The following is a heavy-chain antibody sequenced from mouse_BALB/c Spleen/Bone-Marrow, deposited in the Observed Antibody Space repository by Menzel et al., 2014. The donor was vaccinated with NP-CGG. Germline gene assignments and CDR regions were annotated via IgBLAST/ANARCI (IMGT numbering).Heavy chain of an antibody. CDR1: GFSIKDTY. CDR3: ARIYYYGRGYFDY. Sequence: DVHLVESGAELVRPGASVKLSCTASGFSIKDTYMHWVKQRPEQGLEWIGRIDPANGNTKYDPKFQGKATITADTSSNTAYLQLSSLTSEDTAVYYCARIYYYGRGYFDYWGQGTTLTVSS. D-gene: IGHD1-1*01. J-gene: IGHJ2*01. CDR2: IDPANGNT. V-gene: IGHV14-3*02.